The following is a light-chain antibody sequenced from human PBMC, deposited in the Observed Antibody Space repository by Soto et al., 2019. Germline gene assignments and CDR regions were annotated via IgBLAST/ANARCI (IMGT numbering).Light chain of an antibody. CDR1: QSVYNNY. V-gene: IGKV3-20*01. CDR2: GAS. Sequence: EVVLTQSPGTLSLSPGERASLSCRASQSVYNNYLAWYQQKPGQSPRLLIYGASSRATGIPDRFSGSGSGTDFSLTISSLEPEDFAVYYCQQYGGSPLVTFGGGTKVEMK. CDR3: QQYGGSPLVT. J-gene: IGKJ4*01.